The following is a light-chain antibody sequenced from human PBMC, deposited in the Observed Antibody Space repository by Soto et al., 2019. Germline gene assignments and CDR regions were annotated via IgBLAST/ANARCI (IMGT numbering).Light chain of an antibody. CDR1: QGISSY. V-gene: IGKV1-9*01. CDR3: QQLNSYPL. Sequence: IQLTQSPAFLSAPVGDXXXXXXXASQGISSYLAWYQQKPGKAPELLIYAASTLQTGVPSRFSGSGSGTEFTITISSLQPEDSATYYCQQLNSYPLFGGGTKVDIK. J-gene: IGKJ4*01. CDR2: AAS.